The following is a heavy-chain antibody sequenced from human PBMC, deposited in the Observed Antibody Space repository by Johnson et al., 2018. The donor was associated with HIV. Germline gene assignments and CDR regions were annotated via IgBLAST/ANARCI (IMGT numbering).Heavy chain of an antibody. CDR1: GFIFRSYP. Sequence: QVQLVESGGGVVQPGRSLRLSCAASGFIFRSYPMNWVRQAPGKGLEWVAIISYDGSRKYYADSVKGRFTISRDNSKNTLYLQMNSLRAEDTAVYYCARLPSGYSRDEFDIWGQGTMVTVSS. CDR3: ARLPSGYSRDEFDI. D-gene: IGHD5-18*01. J-gene: IGHJ3*02. V-gene: IGHV3-30-3*01. CDR2: ISYDGSRK.